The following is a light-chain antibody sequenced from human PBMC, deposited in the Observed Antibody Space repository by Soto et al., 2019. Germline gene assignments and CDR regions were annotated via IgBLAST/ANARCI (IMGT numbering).Light chain of an antibody. CDR2: GTS. V-gene: IGKV3D-15*01. Sequence: MMSQSPTTVSVTPGERATLSFRASHSVSNNLAWYQQKPGQAPRLLIYGTSNRATGVPARFSGSGSGTDFTLTINSLEPEDFTVYYCQQRDSWPITFGQGTLPEVK. CDR3: QQRDSWPIT. J-gene: IGKJ5*01. CDR1: HSVSNN.